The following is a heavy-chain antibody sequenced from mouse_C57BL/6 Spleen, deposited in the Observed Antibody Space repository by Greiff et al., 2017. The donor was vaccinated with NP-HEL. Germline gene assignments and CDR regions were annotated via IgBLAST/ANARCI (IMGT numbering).Heavy chain of an antibody. CDR1: GYTFTSYW. V-gene: IGHV1-69*01. Sequence: QVQLQQPGAELVMPGASVKLSCKASGYTFTSYWMHWVKQRPGQGLEWIGEIDPSDSYTNYNQKFKGKSTLTVDKSSSTAYMQLSSLTSEDSAVYYCARYSNPHYYAMDYWGQGTSVTVSS. CDR3: ARYSNPHYYAMDY. D-gene: IGHD2-5*01. J-gene: IGHJ4*01. CDR2: IDPSDSYT.